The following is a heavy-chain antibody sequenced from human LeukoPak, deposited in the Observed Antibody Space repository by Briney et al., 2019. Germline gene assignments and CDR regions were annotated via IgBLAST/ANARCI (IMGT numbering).Heavy chain of an antibody. CDR3: ARPRTSSWYFFDY. V-gene: IGHV1-46*02. Sequence: ASVNVSCKASGYTCNSCQKHWVRQAPGQGLERKAIINPSGGGAFSAQKFQGSVTMTRDTSTSTAYMELSSLRSEDTAVYYCARPRTSSWYFFDYWGQGTLVTVSS. D-gene: IGHD6-13*01. CDR2: INPSGGGA. CDR1: GYTCNSCQ. J-gene: IGHJ4*02.